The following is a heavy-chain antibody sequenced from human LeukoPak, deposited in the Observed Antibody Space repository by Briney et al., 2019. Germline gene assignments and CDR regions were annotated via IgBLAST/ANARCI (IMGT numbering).Heavy chain of an antibody. V-gene: IGHV3-74*01. D-gene: IGHD1-26*01. CDR3: AREKLQVVGARYFDY. J-gene: IGHJ4*02. CDR2: IKYDGSIT. Sequence: PGGSLRLSCTVSGFRLSGYWMPWVRQVPGKGLQWVSRIKYDGSITAYADSVKGRFTISRDNAKNSLYLQMNSLRAEDTAVYYCAREKLQVVGARYFDYWGQGTLVTVSS. CDR1: GFRLSGYW.